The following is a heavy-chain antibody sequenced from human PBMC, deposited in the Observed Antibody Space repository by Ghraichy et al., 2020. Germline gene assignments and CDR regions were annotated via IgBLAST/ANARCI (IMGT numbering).Heavy chain of an antibody. V-gene: IGHV3-53*01. CDR1: GFTVSSNY. CDR3: AGIQQIAAVGTIHAS. CDR2: IYSGGST. D-gene: IGHD6-13*01. Sequence: LSLTCAASGFTVSSNYISWVRQAPGKGLEWVSVIYSGGSTYYADSVKGRFTISRDNSKNTVYLQMNSLRAEDTAMYYCAGIQQIAAVGTIHASWGQGTLVTVSS. J-gene: IGHJ4*02.